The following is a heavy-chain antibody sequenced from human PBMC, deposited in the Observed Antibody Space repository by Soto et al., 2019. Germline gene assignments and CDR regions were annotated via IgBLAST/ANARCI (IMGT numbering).Heavy chain of an antibody. CDR3: ARHSRDYFFDY. V-gene: IGHV4-59*08. Sequence: LSLTCTVSGGSISSYYWSWIRQPPGKGLEWIGYIYYSGSTNYNPSLKSRVTISVDTSKNQFSLKLSSVTAADTAVYYCARHSRDYFFDYWGQGTLVTVSS. CDR2: IYYSGST. CDR1: GGSISSYY. J-gene: IGHJ4*02.